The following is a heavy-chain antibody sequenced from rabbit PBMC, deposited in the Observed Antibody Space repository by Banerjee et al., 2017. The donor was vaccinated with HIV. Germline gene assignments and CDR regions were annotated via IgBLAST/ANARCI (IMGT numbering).Heavy chain of an antibody. D-gene: IGHD7-1*01. CDR1: GFSFNTTYY. CDR2: IVTGGSGTT. Sequence: QEQLEESGGDLVKPGASLTLTCTASGFSFNTTYYMCWVRQAPGKGLEWIACIVTGGSGTTYYASWAKGRFTISKPSSTTVTLQMTSLTAADTATYFCARDLAAVTGWNFNLWGPGTLVTVS. CDR3: ARDLAAVTGWNFNL. V-gene: IGHV1S45*01. J-gene: IGHJ4*01.